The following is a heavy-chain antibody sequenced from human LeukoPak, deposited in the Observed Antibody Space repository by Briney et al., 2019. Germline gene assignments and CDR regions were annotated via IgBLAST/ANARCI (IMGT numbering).Heavy chain of an antibody. V-gene: IGHV3-48*03. CDR3: ARDQPQPGIAAAGRTPYNWFDP. CDR2: ISSSGSTI. J-gene: IGHJ5*02. D-gene: IGHD6-13*01. CDR1: GFTFSSYE. Sequence: GGSLRLSCAASGFTFSSYEMNWVRQAPGKGLEWVSYISSSGSTIYYADSVKGRFTISRDNAKNSLYLQMNSLRAEDTAVYYCARDQPQPGIAAAGRTPYNWFDPWGQGTLATVSS.